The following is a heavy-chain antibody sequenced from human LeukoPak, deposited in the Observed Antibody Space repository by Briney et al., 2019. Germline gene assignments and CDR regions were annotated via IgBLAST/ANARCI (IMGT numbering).Heavy chain of an antibody. CDR2: FDPEDGET. CDR3: ATYGGNGY. V-gene: IGHV1-24*01. D-gene: IGHD4-23*01. CDR1: GYTLTELS. Sequence: GASVKVSSKVSGYTLTELSMHWVRQAPGKGLEWMGGFDPEDGETIYAQKFQGRVTMTKDTSTDTAYMELSSLRSEDTAVYYCATYGGNGYWGQGTLVTVSS. J-gene: IGHJ4*02.